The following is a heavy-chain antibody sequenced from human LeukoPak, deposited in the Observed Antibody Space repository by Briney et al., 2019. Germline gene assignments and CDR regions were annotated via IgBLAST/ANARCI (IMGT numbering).Heavy chain of an antibody. CDR2: INPSGGST. J-gene: IGHJ4*02. CDR3: ARGGSGWYERYYFDY. CDR1: GYTFTSYY. D-gene: IGHD6-19*01. V-gene: IGHV1-46*03. Sequence: GASVKVSCKASGYTFTSYYMHWLRQAPGQGLEWMGIINPSGGSTSYAQKFQGRVTMTRDTSTSTVYMELSSLRSEDTAVYYCARGGSGWYERYYFDYWGQGTLVTVSS.